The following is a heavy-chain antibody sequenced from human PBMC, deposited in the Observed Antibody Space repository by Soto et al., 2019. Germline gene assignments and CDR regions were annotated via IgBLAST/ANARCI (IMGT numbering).Heavy chain of an antibody. V-gene: IGHV4-38-2*02. CDR3: ARERGSSSWEDY. CDR1: GYSISSGYY. D-gene: IGHD6-13*01. CDR2: ISHTGTT. Sequence: SETLSLTCAVSGYSISSGYYGGWIRQPPGKGLEWIGSISHTGTTYYNPSLKSRVTISIDTSKNQFFLNLSSVTAADTAVYYCARERGSSSWEDYWGQGTLVTVSS. J-gene: IGHJ4*02.